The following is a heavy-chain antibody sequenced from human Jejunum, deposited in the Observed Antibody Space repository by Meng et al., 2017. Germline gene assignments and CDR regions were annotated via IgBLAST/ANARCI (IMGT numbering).Heavy chain of an antibody. J-gene: IGHJ4*02. Sequence: VELGGVGGVCVRLGSSLVLSCVVSGFTLGGSAMNWVRQVPGKGLEWVATISDVGSDEADSVQGRFTISRDNSKNTLYLQMNSLRADDTAVYYCARGSPPDSWGQGTLVTVSS. CDR1: GFTLGGSA. V-gene: IGHV3-30*01. CDR2: ISDVGSDE. CDR3: ARGSPPDS.